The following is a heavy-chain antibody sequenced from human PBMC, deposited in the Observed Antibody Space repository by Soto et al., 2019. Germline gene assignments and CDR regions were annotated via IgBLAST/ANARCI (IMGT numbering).Heavy chain of an antibody. CDR2: IYWDDDK. Sequence: SGPTLVNPTQTLTLTCTFSGFSLSTREVGVGWIRQPPGKALEWLALIYWDDDKRYRPSLKSRLTIVKDTSKNLEILIMTNMDPGDTATYYCAHRAYYYGSGSYYTHWGQGILVTVSS. V-gene: IGHV2-5*02. CDR3: AHRAYYYGSGSYYTH. D-gene: IGHD3-10*01. CDR1: GFSLSTREVG. J-gene: IGHJ4*02.